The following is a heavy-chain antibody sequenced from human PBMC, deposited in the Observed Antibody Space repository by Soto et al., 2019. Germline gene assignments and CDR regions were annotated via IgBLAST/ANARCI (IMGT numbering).Heavy chain of an antibody. CDR1: GYTFTSYD. CDR2: MNPNSGNT. V-gene: IGHV1-8*01. J-gene: IGHJ5*02. D-gene: IGHD3-3*01. Sequence: ASVKASCKASGYTFTSYDLNWVRQATGQGLEWMGWMNPNSGNTGHAQKFQGRVTMTRNTSISTAYMELSSLRSEDTAVYYCARESYDFWSGYSNSFDPWGQGTLVTVSS. CDR3: ARESYDFWSGYSNSFDP.